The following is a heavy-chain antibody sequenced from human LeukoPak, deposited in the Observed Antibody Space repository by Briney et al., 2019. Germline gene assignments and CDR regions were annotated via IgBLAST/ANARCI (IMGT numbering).Heavy chain of an antibody. CDR1: GYTLTNYY. Sequence: ASVKVSCKVSGYTLTNYYIHWVRQAPAQGIEWMGLINPGGDNTNYAQNFQGRVTMTRDTSASTVYMELSSLRSEDTAIYYCARIRYCYNDAYDIWGQGTVVTVPS. V-gene: IGHV1-46*01. CDR3: ARIRYCYNDAYDI. D-gene: IGHD5-24*01. CDR2: INPGGDNT. J-gene: IGHJ3*02.